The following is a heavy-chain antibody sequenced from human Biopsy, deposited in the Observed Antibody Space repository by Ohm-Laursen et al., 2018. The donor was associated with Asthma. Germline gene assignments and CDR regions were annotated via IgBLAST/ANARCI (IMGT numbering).Heavy chain of an antibody. Sequence: SMKVSCKTSGDSFSNYAISWVRQAPGQGLEWMGGLIPVLGTPDHAQMFEGRVTITADESTSTAYMELSSLSSEDTAVYYCARGYSGSDRIVYYYSGLEVWGQGTTVTVSS. V-gene: IGHV1-69*13. CDR1: GDSFSNYA. J-gene: IGHJ6*02. CDR3: ARGYSGSDRIVYYYSGLEV. CDR2: LIPVLGTP. D-gene: IGHD5-12*01.